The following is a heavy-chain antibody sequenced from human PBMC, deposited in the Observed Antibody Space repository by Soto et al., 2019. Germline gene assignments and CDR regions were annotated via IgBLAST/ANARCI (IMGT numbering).Heavy chain of an antibody. J-gene: IGHJ6*02. D-gene: IGHD3-22*01. CDR1: GFTFSSYA. Sequence: GGSLRLSSAASGFTFSSYAMHWVRQAPGKGLEWVANINQDGREKYYVDSVKGRLTISRDNAKNSLYLQMNSLRGEDTAVYYCARAYYYDSSGYYNYSGMDVWGQGTTVTVSS. CDR3: ARAYYYDSSGYYNYSGMDV. V-gene: IGHV3-7*01. CDR2: INQDGREK.